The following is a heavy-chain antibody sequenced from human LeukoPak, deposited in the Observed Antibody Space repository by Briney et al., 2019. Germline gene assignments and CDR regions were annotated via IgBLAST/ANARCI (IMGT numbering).Heavy chain of an antibody. V-gene: IGHV4-59*11. CDR3: ARAIAASGYLELYYFDY. D-gene: IGHD6-13*01. Sequence: SETLCITCTDTDGSISSHYWSWILQPPGKRLNSIGYIYYSGSTNYNPSLKSRVTISVDTSKNQFSLKLSSVTATDTAVYYCARAIAASGYLELYYFDYWGQGTLVTVSS. J-gene: IGHJ4*02. CDR2: IYYSGST. CDR1: DGSISSHY.